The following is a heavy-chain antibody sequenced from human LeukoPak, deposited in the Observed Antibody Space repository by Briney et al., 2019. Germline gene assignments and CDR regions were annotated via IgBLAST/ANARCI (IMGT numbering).Heavy chain of an antibody. V-gene: IGHV3-30-3*01. CDR1: GFTFSSYA. Sequence: GGSLRLSCAASGFTFSSYAMHWVRQAPGKGLEWVAVISYDGSNKYYADSVKGRFTISRDNSKNTLYLQMNSLRAEDTAMYYCARDVEAAAFDYWGQGTLVTVSS. J-gene: IGHJ4*02. D-gene: IGHD6-13*01. CDR2: ISYDGSNK. CDR3: ARDVEAAAFDY.